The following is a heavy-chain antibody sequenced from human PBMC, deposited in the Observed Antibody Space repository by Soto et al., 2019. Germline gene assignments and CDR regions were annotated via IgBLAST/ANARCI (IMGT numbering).Heavy chain of an antibody. D-gene: IGHD6-25*01. CDR1: CYTFSSYG. Sequence: VSEKVSCEASCYTFSSYGNSWVRQDPGQGLEWMGWISAYNSNTNYAQKLQGRVTMTTDTSTSTAYMELRSLRSDDTAVYYCARDTGLPHSPSGYWGQGTLVTVSS. V-gene: IGHV1-18*01. CDR3: ARDTGLPHSPSGY. CDR2: ISAYNSNT. J-gene: IGHJ4*02.